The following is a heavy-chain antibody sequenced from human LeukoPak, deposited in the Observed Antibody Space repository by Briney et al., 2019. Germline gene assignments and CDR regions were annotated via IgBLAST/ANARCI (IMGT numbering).Heavy chain of an antibody. CDR3: ARRIGSGSYPTIDY. CDR1: GGSINAYY. D-gene: IGHD1-26*01. CDR2: VYHSGST. J-gene: IGHJ4*02. Sequence: SETLSLTCTVSGGSINAYYWSWIRQPPGKGLEWIGYVYHSGSTYYNPSLKSRVTISVDTSKNQFSLKLSSVTAADTAMYYCARRIGSGSYPTIDYWGQGTLVTVSS. V-gene: IGHV4-59*08.